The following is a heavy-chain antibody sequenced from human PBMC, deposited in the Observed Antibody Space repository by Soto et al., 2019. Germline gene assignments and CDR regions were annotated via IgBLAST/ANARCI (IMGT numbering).Heavy chain of an antibody. D-gene: IGHD3-3*01. CDR3: ASYDFWSGVGLGGGYYFDY. J-gene: IGHJ4*02. Sequence: TSETLSLTCAVSAYSISSGYYWGWIRQPPGKGLEWIGSIYHSGSTYYNPSLKSRVTISVDTSKNQFSLKLSSVTAADTAVYYCASYDFWSGVGLGGGYYFDYWGQGTLVTVSS. CDR1: AYSISSGYY. V-gene: IGHV4-38-2*01. CDR2: IYHSGST.